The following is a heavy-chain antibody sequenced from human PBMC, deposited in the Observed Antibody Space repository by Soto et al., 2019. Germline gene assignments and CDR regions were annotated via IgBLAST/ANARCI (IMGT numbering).Heavy chain of an antibody. J-gene: IGHJ4*02. V-gene: IGHV1-69*02. CDR1: GGTFSSYT. Sequence: QVQLVQSGAAGKKPGSSVKVSCKASGGTFSSYTISWVRQAPGQGLEWMGRSIPILGITNYAQKFQGRVTITADKSTSTAYMELSSLRSEDTAVYYCATRRGDGYNDYWGQGTLVTVSS. CDR3: ATRRGDGYNDY. CDR2: SIPILGIT. D-gene: IGHD3-10*01.